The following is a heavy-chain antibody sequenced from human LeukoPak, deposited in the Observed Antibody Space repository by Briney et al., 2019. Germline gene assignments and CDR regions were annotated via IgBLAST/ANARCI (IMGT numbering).Heavy chain of an antibody. CDR1: GFTFSSYA. CDR3: ASKWGNSCDY. J-gene: IGHJ4*02. D-gene: IGHD1-26*01. CDR2: VSGSGGST. V-gene: IGHV3-23*01. Sequence: PGGSLRLSCAASGFTFSSYAMSCVRQAPGKGLEWVSTVSGSGGSTYYADSVKGRFTVSRDNSKNTVYLQMNSLRAEDTAVYYCASKWGNSCDYWGQGTLVTVSS.